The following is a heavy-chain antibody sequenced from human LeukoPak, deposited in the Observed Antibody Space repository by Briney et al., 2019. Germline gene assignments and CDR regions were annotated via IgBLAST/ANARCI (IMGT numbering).Heavy chain of an antibody. CDR3: ARGGYNWNY. D-gene: IGHD1-20*01. CDR1: GGSFSGYY. Sequence: SETLSLTCAVYGGSFSGYYWSWIRQPPGKGPEWIGEINHSGSTNYNPSLKSRVTISVDTSKNQFSLKPSSVTAADTAVYYCARGGYNWNYWGQGTLVTVSS. V-gene: IGHV4-34*01. J-gene: IGHJ4*02. CDR2: INHSGST.